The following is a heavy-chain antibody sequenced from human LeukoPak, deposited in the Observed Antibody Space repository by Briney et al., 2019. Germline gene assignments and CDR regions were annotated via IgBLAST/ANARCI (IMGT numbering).Heavy chain of an antibody. CDR2: IKSKAEGGTA. CDR1: GFTFTNAW. J-gene: IGHJ4*02. CDR3: ATDLGSMYGLSY. Sequence: GGSLRLSCAASGFTFTNAWMTWVRQAPGKGLEWVGLIKSKAEGGTADFGAPVKGRFAISRDDSKNTLYLQVNSLKIEDTAVYYCATDLGSMYGLSYWGQGTLVTVSS. D-gene: IGHD2-8*01. V-gene: IGHV3-15*01.